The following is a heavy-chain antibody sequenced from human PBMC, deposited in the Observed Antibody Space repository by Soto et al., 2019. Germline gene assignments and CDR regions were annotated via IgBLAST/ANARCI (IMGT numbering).Heavy chain of an antibody. CDR1: GYTFTSYG. Sequence: QVQLVQSGAEVKKPGASVRVSCKASGYTFTSYGISWVRQAPGQGLEWMGWISGYNGNTNYAQKLQGRVTMIKDTSTSTGNMELRSLRSDDTAVYYCARGYCSGGSCYTGWFDPWGQGTLFTVSS. CDR2: ISGYNGNT. CDR3: ARGYCSGGSCYTGWFDP. J-gene: IGHJ5*02. V-gene: IGHV1-18*01. D-gene: IGHD2-15*01.